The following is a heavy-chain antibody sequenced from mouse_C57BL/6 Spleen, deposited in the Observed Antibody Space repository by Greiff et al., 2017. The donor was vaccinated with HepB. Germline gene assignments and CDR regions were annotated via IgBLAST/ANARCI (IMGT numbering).Heavy chain of an antibody. V-gene: IGHV1-19*01. Sequence: VQLKESGPVLVKPGASVKMSCKASGYTFTDYYMNWVKQSHGKSLEWIGVINPYNGGTSYNQKFKGKATLTVDKSSSTAYMELNSLTSEDSAVYYCARGDDGYYEVFAYWGQGTLVTVSA. J-gene: IGHJ3*01. CDR3: ARGDDGYYEVFAY. D-gene: IGHD2-3*01. CDR1: GYTFTDYY. CDR2: INPYNGGT.